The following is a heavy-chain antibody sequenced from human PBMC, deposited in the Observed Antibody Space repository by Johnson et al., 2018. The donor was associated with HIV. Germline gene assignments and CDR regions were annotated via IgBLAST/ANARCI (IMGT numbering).Heavy chain of an antibody. V-gene: IGHV3-30-3*01. CDR2: ISYDGNNK. J-gene: IGHJ3*02. D-gene: IGHD4-17*01. CDR3: ARVTSSVTTARYGAFDI. CDR1: GFTFSSYA. Sequence: QEQLVESGGGVVQPGRSLRLSCVASGFTFSSYAMHWVRQAPGKGLEWVAVISYDGNNKYYTDSVKGRFTISRDNSKSTLYLQMNSLGAEDTAVFYCARVTSSVTTARYGAFDIWGQGTMVTVSS.